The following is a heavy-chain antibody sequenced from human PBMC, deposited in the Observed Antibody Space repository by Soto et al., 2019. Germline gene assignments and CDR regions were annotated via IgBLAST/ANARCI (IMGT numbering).Heavy chain of an antibody. CDR2: IYYSGST. CDR3: ARHIGGLLGY. D-gene: IGHD2-15*01. J-gene: IGHJ4*02. V-gene: IGHV4-39*01. Sequence: QLQLQESGPGLVKPSETLSLTCTVSGGSISSSSYYWGWIRQPPGKGLEWIGSIYYSGSTYYNPSLKSRVTISVDTSKNQFSLKLSSVTTADTAVYYCARHIGGLLGYWGQGTLVTVSS. CDR1: GGSISSSSYY.